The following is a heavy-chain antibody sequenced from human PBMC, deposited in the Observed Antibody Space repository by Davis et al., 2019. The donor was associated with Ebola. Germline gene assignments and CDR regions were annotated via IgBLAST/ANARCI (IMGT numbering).Heavy chain of an antibody. D-gene: IGHD2-21*02. Sequence: GESLKISCKGSGHSFTSYWIGWVRQMPGKGLEWMGIIYPGDSDTRYSPSFQGQVTISADNSISTAYLQWSSLKASDTAMYYCARLGAVTAMYYYYGMDVWGQGTTVTVSS. V-gene: IGHV5-51*01. CDR1: GHSFTSYW. J-gene: IGHJ6*02. CDR3: ARLGAVTAMYYYYGMDV. CDR2: IYPGDSDT.